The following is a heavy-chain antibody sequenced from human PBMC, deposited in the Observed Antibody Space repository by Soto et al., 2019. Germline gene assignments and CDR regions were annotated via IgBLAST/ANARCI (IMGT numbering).Heavy chain of an antibody. Sequence: PSETLSLTCSVSGGSIIRFYWSWIRQPAGKGLEWIGRIYSGGRNNYNPSLKSRATMSVDTSKNQFSLRLSSVTAAGTAMYYCARGSSRWDYWGQGTLVTVSS. J-gene: IGHJ4*02. CDR2: IYSGGRN. D-gene: IGHD6-13*01. CDR1: GGSIIRFY. CDR3: ARGSSRWDY. V-gene: IGHV4-4*07.